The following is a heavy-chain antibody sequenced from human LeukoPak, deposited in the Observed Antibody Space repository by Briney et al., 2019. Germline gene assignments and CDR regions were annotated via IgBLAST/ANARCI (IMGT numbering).Heavy chain of an antibody. CDR3: ARCPSSNWFDP. J-gene: IGHJ5*02. CDR2: ISDIGSI. Sequence: PSETLSLTCTASGGSISSYYWSWIRQPPGKGLEWIAYISDIGSINYNPSLKSRVTISLETSKNQFSLKLSSVTAADTAVYYCARCPSSNWFDPWGQGTLVTVSS. V-gene: IGHV4-59*01. CDR1: GGSISSYY. D-gene: IGHD3-10*01.